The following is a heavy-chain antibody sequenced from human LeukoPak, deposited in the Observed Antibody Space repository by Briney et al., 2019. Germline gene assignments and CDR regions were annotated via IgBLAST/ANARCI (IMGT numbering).Heavy chain of an antibody. CDR3: AKHGNYYYYGMDV. J-gene: IGHJ6*02. V-gene: IGHV3-23*01. CDR1: GFTSSSYA. CDR2: ISGSGGST. Sequence: GGSLRLSCAASGFTSSSYAMSWVRQAPGKGLEWVSAISGSGGSTYYADSVKGRFTISRDNSKNTLYLQMNSLRAEDTAVYYCAKHGNYYYYGMDVWGQGTTVTVSS.